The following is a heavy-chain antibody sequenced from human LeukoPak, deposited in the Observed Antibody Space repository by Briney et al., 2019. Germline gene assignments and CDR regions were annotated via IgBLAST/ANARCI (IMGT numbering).Heavy chain of an antibody. D-gene: IGHD6-13*01. CDR2: INPNSGGT. CDR3: ARVRIGQQLDKYYYYAMDV. CDR1: GYTFTDYY. J-gene: IGHJ6*02. V-gene: IGHV1-2*02. Sequence: GASVKVSCKASGYTFTDYYMHWVRQAPGQGLEWMGWINPNSGGTNYAQKSQGRVTMTTDTSISTAYMEVSRLRSDDTAVYYCARVRIGQQLDKYYYYAMDVWGRGTTVTVSS.